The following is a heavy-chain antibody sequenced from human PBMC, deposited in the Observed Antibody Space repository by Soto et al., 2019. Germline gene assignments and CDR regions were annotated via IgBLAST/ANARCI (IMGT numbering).Heavy chain of an antibody. V-gene: IGHV1-2*04. D-gene: IGHD5-18*01. CDR3: ARDRFPPRGLVYSYGYYGMDV. CDR2: INPNSGGT. CDR1: GYTFTGYY. J-gene: IGHJ6*02. Sequence: ASVKVSCKASGYTFTGYYMHWVRQAPGQGLEWMGWINPNSGGTNYAQKFQGWVTMTRDTSISTAYMELSRLRSDDTAVYYCARDRFPPRGLVYSYGYYGMDVWGQGTTVTVSS.